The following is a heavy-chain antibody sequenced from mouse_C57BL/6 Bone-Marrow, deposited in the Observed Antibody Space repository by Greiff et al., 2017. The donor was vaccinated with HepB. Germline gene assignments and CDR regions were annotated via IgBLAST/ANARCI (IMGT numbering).Heavy chain of an antibody. CDR3: ARKGIFSGYDAMDY. Sequence: QVQLQQPGAELVKPGASVKLSCKASGYTFTSYWMHWVKQRPGQGLEWIGMIHPNSGSTNYNEKFKSKATLTVDNSSSTAYMQLSSLTSEDSAVYYCARKGIFSGYDAMDYWGQGTSVTVSS. J-gene: IGHJ4*01. CDR1: GYTFTSYW. V-gene: IGHV1-64*01. D-gene: IGHD3-2*02. CDR2: IHPNSGST.